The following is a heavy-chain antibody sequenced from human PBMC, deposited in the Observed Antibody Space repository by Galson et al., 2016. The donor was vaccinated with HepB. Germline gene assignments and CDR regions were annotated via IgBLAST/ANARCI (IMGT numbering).Heavy chain of an antibody. CDR2: ISFDGGSA. CDR3: ARVFSYDRRDYYRHFDS. J-gene: IGHJ4*02. Sequence: SLRLSCAASGFNFNSYSMDWVRQSPGGGLEWVAVISFDGGSAYYADSVRGRFTISRDDGKNSLYLQMNTLRAEDTAVYYCARVFSYDRRDYYRHFDSWGRGTLVTVSS. V-gene: IGHV3-30*04. D-gene: IGHD3-22*01. CDR1: GFNFNSYS.